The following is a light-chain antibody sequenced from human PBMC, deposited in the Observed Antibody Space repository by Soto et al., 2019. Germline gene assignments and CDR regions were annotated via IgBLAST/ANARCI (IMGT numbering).Light chain of an antibody. Sequence: EIVLTQSPGTLSLSPGERATLSCRASQSVSNRYLAWYQQKPGQAPRLLIYGASSRATGIPDRFSGSGSGTDFTLTISRLEPEDFAVYYCQQYGGSPLSFGGGTKVEIK. J-gene: IGKJ4*01. V-gene: IGKV3-20*01. CDR3: QQYGGSPLS. CDR1: QSVSNRY. CDR2: GAS.